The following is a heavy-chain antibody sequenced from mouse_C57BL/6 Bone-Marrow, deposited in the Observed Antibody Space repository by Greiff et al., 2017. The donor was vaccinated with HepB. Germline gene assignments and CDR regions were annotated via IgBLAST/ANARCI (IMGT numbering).Heavy chain of an antibody. J-gene: IGHJ2*01. V-gene: IGHV3-6*01. CDR1: GYSITSGYY. Sequence: EVKLQESGPGLVKPSQSLSLTCSVTGYSITSGYYWNWIRQFPGNKLEWMGYISYDGSNNYNPSLKNRISITRDTSKNQFFLKLNSVTTEDTATYYCARDEYYSDYWGPGTPLTDSS. CDR3: ARDEYYSDY. CDR2: ISYDGSN.